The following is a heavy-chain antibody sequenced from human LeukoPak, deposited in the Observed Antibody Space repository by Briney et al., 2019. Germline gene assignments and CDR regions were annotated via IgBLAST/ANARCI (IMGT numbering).Heavy chain of an antibody. J-gene: IGHJ4*02. CDR1: GFTFSDYY. Sequence: GGSLRLSCAASGFTFSDYYMSWIRQAPGKGLEWVSAISSGGTPYYAASARGRFIISRDTSTNTLYLQVKSLTAEDTAVYYCAKPEVGVASIDCWGQGTLVTVSS. V-gene: IGHV3-23*01. D-gene: IGHD2-2*01. CDR3: AKPEVGVASIDC. CDR2: ISSGGTP.